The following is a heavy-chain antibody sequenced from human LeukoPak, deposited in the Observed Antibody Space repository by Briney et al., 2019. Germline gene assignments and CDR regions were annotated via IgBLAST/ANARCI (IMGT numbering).Heavy chain of an antibody. J-gene: IGHJ4*02. V-gene: IGHV1-69*04. CDR3: ARAGIAAAANLDY. CDR2: IIPILGIA. D-gene: IGHD6-13*01. Sequence: TSVKVSCKASGGTFSSYAISWVRQAPGQGLEWMGRIIPILGIANYAQKFQGRVTITADKSTSAAYMELSSLRSEDTAVYYCARAGIAAAANLDYWGQGTLVTVSS. CDR1: GGTFSSYA.